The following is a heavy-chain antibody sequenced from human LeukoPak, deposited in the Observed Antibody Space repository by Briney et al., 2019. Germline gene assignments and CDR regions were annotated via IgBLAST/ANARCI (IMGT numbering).Heavy chain of an antibody. J-gene: IGHJ4*02. Sequence: GGSLRLSCAASGFTFSTFAMSWVRQAPGKGLEWVSLISGGGDITYYADSMKGRFTISRDNSKNTLYLHMNSLRAEDTAVYYCAKVAFGPYYFDYWGQGTLVTVSS. D-gene: IGHD3-10*01. CDR2: ISGGGDIT. CDR1: GFTFSTFA. V-gene: IGHV3-23*01. CDR3: AKVAFGPYYFDY.